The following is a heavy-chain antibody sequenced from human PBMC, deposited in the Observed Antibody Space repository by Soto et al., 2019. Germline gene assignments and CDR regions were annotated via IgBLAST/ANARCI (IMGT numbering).Heavy chain of an antibody. Sequence: QVQVQQSGPGLVKPSETLSLTCTVSSGPSKSHNWGWIRQPPGRGLEWIGYVYDTWSTSYNPSLTSRVTVAADPSTNRISLTLRFVTAADTAVYYCVRQGIGFLHGLVDVWGQGTTVIVSS. CDR1: SGPSKSHN. V-gene: IGHV4-59*08. CDR3: VRQGIGFLHGLVDV. D-gene: IGHD3-10*01. CDR2: VYDTWST. J-gene: IGHJ6*01.